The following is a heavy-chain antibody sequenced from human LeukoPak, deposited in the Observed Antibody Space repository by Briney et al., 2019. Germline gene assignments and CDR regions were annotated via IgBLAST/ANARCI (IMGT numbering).Heavy chain of an antibody. CDR2: ISGSGGST. D-gene: IGHD3-22*01. CDR1: GFTFSSYA. Sequence: PGGSLRLSCAASGFTFSSYAMSWVRQAPGKGLEWVSAISGSGGSTYYADSVKGRLTISRDNSKNTLYLQMNSLRAEGTAVYYCAKTFKRIVVVNAFDIWGQGTMVTVSS. CDR3: AKTFKRIVVVNAFDI. V-gene: IGHV3-23*01. J-gene: IGHJ3*02.